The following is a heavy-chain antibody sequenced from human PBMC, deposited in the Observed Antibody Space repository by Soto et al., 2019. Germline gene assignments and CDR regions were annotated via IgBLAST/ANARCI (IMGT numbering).Heavy chain of an antibody. CDR1: GFTFSNYG. Sequence: ASVKVSCKASGFTFSNYGLNWVRQAPGQGLECMGWVSANNGHTNYAQNLQGRVSMTTDTSTSTAYMELRGLTFDDTAVYYCARDIESVTAKHFFYYYAMDVWGQGTTVTVSS. V-gene: IGHV1-18*01. J-gene: IGHJ6*02. D-gene: IGHD2-8*01. CDR2: VSANNGHT. CDR3: ARDIESVTAKHFFYYYAMDV.